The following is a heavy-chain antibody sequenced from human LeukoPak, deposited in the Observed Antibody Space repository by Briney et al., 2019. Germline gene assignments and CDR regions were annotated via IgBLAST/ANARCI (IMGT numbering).Heavy chain of an antibody. CDR3: ARSRQLETYYYDSSGYPPFDY. D-gene: IGHD3-22*01. CDR1: GYTFTSYG. V-gene: IGHV1-18*01. J-gene: IGHJ4*02. Sequence: GASVKVSCRPSGYTFTSYGISWVRQAPGQGLEWMEWISAYNGNTNYAQKLQGRVTMTTDTSTRTVYMELRSLRSDDTAVYYCARSRQLETYYYDSSGYPPFDYWGQGTLVTVSS. CDR2: ISAYNGNT.